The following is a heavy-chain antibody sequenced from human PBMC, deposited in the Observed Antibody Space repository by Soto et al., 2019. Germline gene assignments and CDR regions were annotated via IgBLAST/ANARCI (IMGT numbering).Heavy chain of an antibody. CDR3: ARDYSSSSLDY. J-gene: IGHJ4*02. CDR2: INPSSGGT. Sequence: ASVKVSCKASGYTFTGYYMHWVRQAPGQGLEWMGWINPSSGGTNYAQKFQGWVTMTRDTSISTAYMELSRLRSDDTAVYYCARDYSSSSLDYWGQGTLVTVSS. V-gene: IGHV1-2*04. D-gene: IGHD6-6*01. CDR1: GYTFTGYY.